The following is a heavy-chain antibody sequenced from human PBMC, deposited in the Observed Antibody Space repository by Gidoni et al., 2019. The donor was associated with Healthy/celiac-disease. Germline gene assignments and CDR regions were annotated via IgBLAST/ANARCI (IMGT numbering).Heavy chain of an antibody. CDR1: GFTVSSYA. J-gene: IGHJ4*02. CDR3: AKEVSGYSYGLAN. CDR2: ISGSGGST. Sequence: EVQLLESGGGLVQPGGSLRLSCSASGFTVSSYAMSWVRQAPGKGLEWVSAISGSGGSTYYADSVKGRFTIARDNSKNTLYLQMNSLRAEDTAVYYCAKEVSGYSYGLANWGQGTLVTVSS. D-gene: IGHD5-18*01. V-gene: IGHV3-23*01.